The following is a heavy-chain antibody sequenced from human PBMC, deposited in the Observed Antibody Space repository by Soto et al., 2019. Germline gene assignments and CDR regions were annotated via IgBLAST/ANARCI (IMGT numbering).Heavy chain of an antibody. D-gene: IGHD3-10*01. J-gene: IGHJ5*01. Sequence: SEMMPLRSTVACASISYVAYYWGWIRQPTGEWMEWIGSIHNSGSAYFNPSLKRRVTISVDTSKRQFSLKLNSVTAADTAVYFCTRRSRWYYYDTASYYNRWFDSWGQGTLVTVSS. V-gene: IGHV4-39*01. CDR2: IHNSGSA. CDR1: CASISYVAYY. CDR3: TRRSRWYYYDTASYYNRWFDS.